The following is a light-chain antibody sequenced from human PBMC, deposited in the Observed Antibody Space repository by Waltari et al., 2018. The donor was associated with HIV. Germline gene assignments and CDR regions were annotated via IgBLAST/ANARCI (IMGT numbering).Light chain of an antibody. CDR3: QQYNGSWT. Sequence: EIVMTQSPVTLSVSPGESATLACRASQQIGNKIVWYQRRPGQSPRLVIFATSVRATGIPTRFSGSGSGTDFALTITTLQPEDYGMYYCQQYNGSWTFGRGTRVE. CDR2: ATS. V-gene: IGKV3D-15*03. J-gene: IGKJ1*01. CDR1: QQIGNK.